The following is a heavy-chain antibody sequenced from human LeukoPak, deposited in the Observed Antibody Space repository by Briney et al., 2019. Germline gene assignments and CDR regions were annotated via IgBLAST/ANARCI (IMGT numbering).Heavy chain of an antibody. Sequence: AGSLRLSCAPSGFTFTNYAMTWVRQAPGNGREWVSTISGSGGSTYCADTVKGRFTISRDNSKNTLYLQMNSVRAEDTAVYYCAKCGSGCSHFDYWGQGTLVTVSS. D-gene: IGHD6-19*01. J-gene: IGHJ4*02. CDR3: AKCGSGCSHFDY. CDR1: GFTFTNYA. V-gene: IGHV3-23*01. CDR2: ISGSGGST.